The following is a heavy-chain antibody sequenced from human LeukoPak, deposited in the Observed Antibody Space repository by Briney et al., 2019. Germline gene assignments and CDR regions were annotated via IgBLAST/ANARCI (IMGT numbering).Heavy chain of an antibody. D-gene: IGHD1-26*01. J-gene: IGHJ6*02. CDR2: ISSDGSST. Sequence: GGSLRLSCAASEFTFSTYWIYWVRQPPGKGLVWVSRISSDGSSTAYAASVKGRFTISRDNAKKTLYLQMDSLRGDDTAVYYCARDLKVGVTVYYGMDVWGQGTTVTVSS. V-gene: IGHV3-74*01. CDR3: ARDLKVGVTVYYGMDV. CDR1: EFTFSTYW.